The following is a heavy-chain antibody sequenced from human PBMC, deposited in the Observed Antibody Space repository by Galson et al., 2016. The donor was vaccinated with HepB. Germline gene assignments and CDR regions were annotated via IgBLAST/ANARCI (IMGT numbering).Heavy chain of an antibody. V-gene: IGHV6-1*01. CDR2: TYYKSKWYS. J-gene: IGHJ3*02. CDR3: ARDPPHLAGHVFDI. Sequence: CAISGDSVSTYNTAWNWIRQSPSRGLEWLGRTYYKSKWYSDYADSVESRLTINPDTSKNQFFLQLSSVTTDDTAVYYFARDPPHLAGHVFDIWGQGTMVTVSS. CDR1: GDSVSTYNTA.